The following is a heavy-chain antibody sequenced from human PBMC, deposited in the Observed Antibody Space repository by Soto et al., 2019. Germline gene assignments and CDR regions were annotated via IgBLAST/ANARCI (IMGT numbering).Heavy chain of an antibody. CDR2: MSPNSGNT. CDR1: GYTFTSYG. CDR3: ARGQYYDFWSGYYSAYYYYYMDV. J-gene: IGHJ6*03. D-gene: IGHD3-3*01. Sequence: GASVKVSCKASGYTFTSYGISWVRQAPGQGLEWMGWMSPNSGNTGYAQKFQGRVTMTRNTPISTAYMELSSLRSEDTAVYYCARGQYYDFWSGYYSAYYYYYMDVWGKGTTVTVSS. V-gene: IGHV1-8*02.